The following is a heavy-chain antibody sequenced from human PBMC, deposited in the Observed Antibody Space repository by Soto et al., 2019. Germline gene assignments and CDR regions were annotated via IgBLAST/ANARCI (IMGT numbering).Heavy chain of an antibody. D-gene: IGHD6-13*01. CDR3: AGGRWAAAGTWWFDP. V-gene: IGHV3-30-3*01. Sequence: QVQLVESGGGVVQPGRSLRLSCAASGFTFSSYAMHWVRQAPGKGLEWVAVISYDGSNKYYADSVKGRFTSSRDNSKNTLYLEMNSLRAEDTAVYYCAGGRWAAAGTWWFDPWGQGALVTVSS. CDR1: GFTFSSYA. J-gene: IGHJ5*02. CDR2: ISYDGSNK.